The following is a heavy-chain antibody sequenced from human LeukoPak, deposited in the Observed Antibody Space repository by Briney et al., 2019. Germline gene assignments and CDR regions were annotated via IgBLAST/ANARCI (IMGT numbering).Heavy chain of an antibody. D-gene: IGHD6-19*01. Sequence: SGGSLRLSCAASGFTFSNFGMHWVRQAPGKGLEWAAFIRYDGSDKYYADSVKGRFSISRDNSKNTLYLEMNSLRAEDTAVYYCARNSSGRFDIWGQGTLVTVSS. V-gene: IGHV3-30*02. CDR2: IRYDGSDK. CDR1: GFTFSNFG. J-gene: IGHJ4*02. CDR3: ARNSSGRFDI.